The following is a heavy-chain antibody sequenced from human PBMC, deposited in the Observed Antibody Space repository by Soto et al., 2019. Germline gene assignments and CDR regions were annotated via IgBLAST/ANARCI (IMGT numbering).Heavy chain of an antibody. J-gene: IGHJ4*02. CDR2: ISYDGSNK. V-gene: IGHV3-30*18. CDR3: AKGLTCSSTSCPMAY. CDR1: GFTFSSYG. D-gene: IGHD2-2*01. Sequence: GGSLRLSCAASGFTFSSYGMHWVRQAPGKGLEWMAVISYDGSNKYYADSVKGRFTISRDNSKNTLYLQMNSLRAEDTAVYYCAKGLTCSSTSCPMAYWGQGTLVTVSS.